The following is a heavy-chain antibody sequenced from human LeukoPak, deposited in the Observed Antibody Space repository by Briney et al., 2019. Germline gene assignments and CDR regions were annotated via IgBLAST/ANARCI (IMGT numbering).Heavy chain of an antibody. CDR2: MNPNSGNA. Sequence: GASVKVSCKASGYTFTSYDINWVRQATGQGLEWMGWMNPNSGNAGYAQKFQGRVTMTEDTSTDTAYMELSSLRSEDTAVYYCATSEVPVGATRRDAFDIWGQGTMVTVSS. CDR1: GYTFTSYD. CDR3: ATSEVPVGATRRDAFDI. D-gene: IGHD1-26*01. V-gene: IGHV1-8*01. J-gene: IGHJ3*02.